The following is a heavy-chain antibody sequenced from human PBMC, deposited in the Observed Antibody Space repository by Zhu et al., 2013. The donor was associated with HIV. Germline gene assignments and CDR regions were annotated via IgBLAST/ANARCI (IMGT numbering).Heavy chain of an antibody. J-gene: IGHJ2*01. CDR1: GGTFSSYA. Sequence: QVQLVQSGAEVKKPGSSVKVSCKASGGTFSSYAISWVRQAPGQGLEWMGGIIPIFGTANYAQKFQGRVTITADESTSTAYMELSSLRSEDTAVYYCASNTLSSGSYLYWYFDLWGLAPWSLSPQ. CDR2: IIPIFGTA. CDR3: ASNTLSSGSYLYWYFDL. V-gene: IGHV1-69*01. D-gene: IGHD1-26*01.